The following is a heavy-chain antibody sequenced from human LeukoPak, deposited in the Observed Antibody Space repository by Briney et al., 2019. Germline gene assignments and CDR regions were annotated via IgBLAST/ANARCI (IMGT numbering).Heavy chain of an antibody. CDR1: GFTVSSNY. D-gene: IGHD3-10*01. CDR3: AGAYGSGSYSAFDI. V-gene: IGHV3-66*02. Sequence: PGGSLRLSCAASGFTVSSNYMSWVRQAPGKGPDWVSDIYSGGSTYYADSVKGRFTISRDNSKNTLYLQMNSLRAEDTAVYYCAGAYGSGSYSAFDIWGQGTMVTVST. CDR2: IYSGGST. J-gene: IGHJ3*02.